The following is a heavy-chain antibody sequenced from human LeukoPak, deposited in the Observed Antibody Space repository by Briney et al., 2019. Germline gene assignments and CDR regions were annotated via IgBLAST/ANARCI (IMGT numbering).Heavy chain of an antibody. CDR3: AAADPGRYFDY. J-gene: IGHJ4*02. V-gene: IGHV4-34*01. CDR1: GVPFSGYY. Sequence: SETLPLTCAVYGVPFSGYYWSWISQPPGKGLEWIGEINHSGSTNYKPSPKSRVTVSVDTSKNQFSLKLSSVTAADTAVYYCAAADPGRYFDYWGQGTLVTVSS. CDR2: INHSGST. D-gene: IGHD6-13*01.